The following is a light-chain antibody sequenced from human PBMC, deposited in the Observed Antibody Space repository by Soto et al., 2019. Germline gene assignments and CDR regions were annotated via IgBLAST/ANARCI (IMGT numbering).Light chain of an antibody. CDR2: DVS. CDR1: SSDVGGYNY. J-gene: IGLJ2*01. V-gene: IGLV2-11*01. Sequence: QSVLAQPRSVSGSPGQSVTIPCTGTSSDVGGYNYVSWYQQHPGKAPKLMIYDVSKRPSGVPDRFSGSKSGNTASLTISGLQAEDEADYYCCSYAGSVVFGGGTKVTVL. CDR3: CSYAGSVV.